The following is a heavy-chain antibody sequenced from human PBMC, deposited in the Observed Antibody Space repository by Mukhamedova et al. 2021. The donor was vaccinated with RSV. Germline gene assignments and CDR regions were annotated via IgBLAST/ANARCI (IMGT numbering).Heavy chain of an antibody. J-gene: IGHJ3*02. CDR2: IYWDDDK. CDR3: AHDIEAFDI. V-gene: IGHV2-5*02. CDR1: GVG. Sequence: GVGVGWIRQPPGKALEWLALIYWDDDKRYSPSLKSRLTITKDTSKNQVVLTMTNMDPVDTATYYCAHDIEAFDIWGQGTMVTVSS.